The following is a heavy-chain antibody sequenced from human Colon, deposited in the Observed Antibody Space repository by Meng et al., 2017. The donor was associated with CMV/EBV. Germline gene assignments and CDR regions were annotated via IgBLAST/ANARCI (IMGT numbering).Heavy chain of an antibody. J-gene: IGHJ4*02. CDR3: AAGPEYCSSTSCYSLWPDY. CDR1: GFTFTSSA. CDR2: IVVGSGNT. Sequence: SVKVSCKASGFTFTSSAVQWVRQARGQRLEWIGWIVVGSGNTNYAQKFQGRVTITRDMSTSTAYKELSSLRSEDTAVYYCAAGPEYCSSTSCYSLWPDYWGQGTLVTVSS. V-gene: IGHV1-58*01. D-gene: IGHD2-2*01.